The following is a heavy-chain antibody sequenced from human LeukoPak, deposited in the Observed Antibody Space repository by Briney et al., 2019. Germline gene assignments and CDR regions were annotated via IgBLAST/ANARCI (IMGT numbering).Heavy chain of an antibody. J-gene: IGHJ4*02. CDR2: ISGCGGST. Sequence: GTLRLSCAASGFTFSSYGMSWVRQAPGKGLEWVSAISGCGGSTYYADSVKGRFTISRDNSKNTLYLQMNSLKTEDTAVYYCTTDLFLYDYVWGSYRFGYWGQGTLVTVSS. CDR3: TTDLFLYDYVWGSYRFGY. CDR1: GFTFSSYG. D-gene: IGHD3-16*02. V-gene: IGHV3-23*01.